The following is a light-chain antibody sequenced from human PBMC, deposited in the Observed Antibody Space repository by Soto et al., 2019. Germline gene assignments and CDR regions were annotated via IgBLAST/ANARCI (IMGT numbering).Light chain of an antibody. CDR1: SSDVGGYNY. CDR2: DVS. CDR3: SSYTSSSTDV. J-gene: IGLJ1*01. Sequence: QSALTQPASASGSPGQSITISCTGTSSDVGGYNYVSWYQQHPGKAPKLMIYDVSKRPSGVSNRFSGSKSGNTASLTISGLQAEDEADYYCSSYTSSSTDVFGTGTKLTVL. V-gene: IGLV2-14*01.